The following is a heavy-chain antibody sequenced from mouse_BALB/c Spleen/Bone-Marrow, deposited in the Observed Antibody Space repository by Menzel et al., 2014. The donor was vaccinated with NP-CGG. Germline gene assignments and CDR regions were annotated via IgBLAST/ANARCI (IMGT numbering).Heavy chain of an antibody. D-gene: IGHD1-1*01. CDR2: IWWDDDK. Sequence: QVTLKVCGPGILQPSQTLSLACSFSGFSLSTSGMGVGWIRQPSGKGLEWLAHIWWDDDKRYNSALKSRLAISKDTSSNQVFLKIASVDTADTATYYCSRLGVGSTWFAYWGPGTLVTVSA. V-gene: IGHV8-8*01. CDR1: GFSLSTSGMG. CDR3: SRLGVGSTWFAY. J-gene: IGHJ3*01.